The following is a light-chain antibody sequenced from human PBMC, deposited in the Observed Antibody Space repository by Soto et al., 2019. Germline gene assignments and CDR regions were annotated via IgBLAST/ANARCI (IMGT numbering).Light chain of an antibody. Sequence: EIVLTQSPATLSLSPGERATLSCRASQSVSIYLAWYQQKPGQAPRLLVYDASSRATGIPARFSGSVSGTDFTLTIRSLEPEDLAVYYCQQRSNWPPSFGQGTRLEIK. CDR1: QSVSIY. CDR2: DAS. CDR3: QQRSNWPPS. V-gene: IGKV3-11*01. J-gene: IGKJ5*01.